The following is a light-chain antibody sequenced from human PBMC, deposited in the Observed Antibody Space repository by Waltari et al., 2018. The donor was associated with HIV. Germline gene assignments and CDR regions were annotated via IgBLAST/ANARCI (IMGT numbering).Light chain of an antibody. Sequence: QSPESLAVSLGRRATLHFTSNPSLLHNSNKKDYLAWYQHKAGKRPRLLIYGASTRGSGVPDRFSGSGSGTDFTLIINSLQAEDVAVYYCQQYFSVPYTFGQGTKLEIK. CDR1: PSLLHNSNKKDY. J-gene: IGKJ2*01. CDR3: QQYFSVPYT. V-gene: IGKV4-1*01. CDR2: GAS.